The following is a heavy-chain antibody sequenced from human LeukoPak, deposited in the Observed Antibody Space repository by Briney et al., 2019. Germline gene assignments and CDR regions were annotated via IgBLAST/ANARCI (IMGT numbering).Heavy chain of an antibody. J-gene: IGHJ5*02. CDR2: IYYSGST. Sequence: SETLSLTCTVSGGSINSYYWSWIRQPPGKGLEWIGYIYYSGSTYYNPSLKSRVTISVDTSKNQFSLKLSSVTAADTAVYYCARDSDTGYSSTWGQGTLVTVSS. D-gene: IGHD6-13*01. V-gene: IGHV4-30-4*08. CDR3: ARDSDTGYSST. CDR1: GGSINSYY.